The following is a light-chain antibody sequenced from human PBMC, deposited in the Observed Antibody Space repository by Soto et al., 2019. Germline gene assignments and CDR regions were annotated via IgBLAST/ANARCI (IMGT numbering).Light chain of an antibody. Sequence: EFVLTQSPGTLSLSPGERATLSCRASQTVRNNYLAWYQQKPGQAPRLLIYDASSRATGIPDRFSGSGSGTDFTLTISRLEPEDFAVYFCQHYGSSPPVTFGQGTRLEIK. V-gene: IGKV3-20*01. J-gene: IGKJ5*01. CDR1: QTVRNNY. CDR2: DAS. CDR3: QHYGSSPPVT.